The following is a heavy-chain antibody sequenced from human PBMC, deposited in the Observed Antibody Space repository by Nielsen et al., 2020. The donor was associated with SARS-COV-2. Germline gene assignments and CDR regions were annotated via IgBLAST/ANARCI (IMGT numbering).Heavy chain of an antibody. J-gene: IGHJ4*02. V-gene: IGHV3-30*03. CDR3: ARETYGDYGIGNFDY. CDR1: GFTFSSYG. CDR2: ISYDGSNQ. D-gene: IGHD4-17*01. Sequence: GESLKISCAASGFTFSSYGLHWVRQAPGKGLEWVTLISYDGSNQRYAGSVKGRFTISRDNSKNTLYLQVNSLTAEDTAVYFCARETYGDYGIGNFDYWGQGTLVTVSS.